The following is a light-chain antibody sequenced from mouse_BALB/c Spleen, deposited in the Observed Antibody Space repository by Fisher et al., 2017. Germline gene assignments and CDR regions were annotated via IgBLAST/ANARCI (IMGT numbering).Light chain of an antibody. Sequence: DIVMTQTTAIMSASPGEKVTITCSASSSVSSSYLHWYQQKSGTSPKLLIYSTSNLASGVPSRFSGSGSGTSYSLTISRMEAEDAATYYCQQWSSYPLTFGAGTKLELK. V-gene: IGKV4-57-1*01. CDR2: STS. CDR3: QQWSSYPLT. J-gene: IGKJ5*01. CDR1: SSVSSSY.